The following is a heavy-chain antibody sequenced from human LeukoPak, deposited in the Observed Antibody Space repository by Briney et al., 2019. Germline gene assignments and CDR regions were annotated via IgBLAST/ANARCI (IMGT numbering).Heavy chain of an antibody. CDR1: GGSISSYY. J-gene: IGHJ4*02. CDR3: ARDHGYSSGWYFDY. Sequence: SETLSLTYTVSGGSISSYYWSWIRQPPGKGLEWIGYIYYSGSTNYNPSLKSRITMSVDTSKNQFSLKLSSVTAADTAVYYCARDHGYSSGWYFDYWGQGTLVTVSS. V-gene: IGHV4-59*01. D-gene: IGHD6-19*01. CDR2: IYYSGST.